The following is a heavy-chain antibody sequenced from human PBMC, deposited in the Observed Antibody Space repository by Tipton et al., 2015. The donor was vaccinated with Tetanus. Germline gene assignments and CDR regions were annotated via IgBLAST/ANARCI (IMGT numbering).Heavy chain of an antibody. V-gene: IGHV1-3*01. Sequence: QLVQSGAEVKKPGASVKVSCKASGYTFTNYPIHWVRQAPGQRVEWMGWINAGSGNTEYSQSFQDRVTITRDTSANTAYLELSSLRSEDTAVYYCAKGYCSGGGCYTVFDPWGQGTLVIVSS. CDR1: GYTFTNYP. CDR2: INAGSGNT. D-gene: IGHD2-15*01. CDR3: AKGYCSGGGCYTVFDP. J-gene: IGHJ5*02.